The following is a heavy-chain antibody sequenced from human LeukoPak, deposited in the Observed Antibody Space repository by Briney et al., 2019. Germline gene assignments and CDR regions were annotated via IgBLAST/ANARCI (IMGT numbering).Heavy chain of an antibody. V-gene: IGHV1-2*02. CDR1: GYTFTGYY. CDR3: ARVGPGYYDYADAFDI. CDR2: INPNSGGT. D-gene: IGHD5-12*01. J-gene: IGHJ3*02. Sequence: ASVKVSCKASGYTFTGYYMHWVRQAPGQGLEWMGWINPNSGGTNYAEKFQGRVNMTRDTSISTAYMELSRLRSDDTAVYYCARVGPGYYDYADAFDIWGQGTMVSV.